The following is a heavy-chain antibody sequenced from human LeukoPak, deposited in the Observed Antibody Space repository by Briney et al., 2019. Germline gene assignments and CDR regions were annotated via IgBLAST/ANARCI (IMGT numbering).Heavy chain of an antibody. CDR3: AKDSVGATTFFNYFDY. CDR2: IYSGGNT. V-gene: IGHV3-53*05. D-gene: IGHD1-26*01. Sequence: PGGSLRLSCAASGFTVSSNYMSWVRQAPGKGLEWVSVIYSGGNTYYADSVKGRFTISRDNSKNTLYLQMNSLRAEDTAVYYCAKDSVGATTFFNYFDYWGQGTLVTVSS. J-gene: IGHJ4*02. CDR1: GFTVSSNY.